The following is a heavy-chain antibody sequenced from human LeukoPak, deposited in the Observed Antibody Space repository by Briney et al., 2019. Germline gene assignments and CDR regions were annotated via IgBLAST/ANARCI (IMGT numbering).Heavy chain of an antibody. D-gene: IGHD4-17*01. Sequence: SETLSLTCTVSGGSISYYYWSWIRQSPGKGLEWIGYIYYSGTTNYNPSLKSRVTISVDTSKNQFSLQLRSVTAADTAVYYCAREDPQTSVPEGMDVWGQGTTVTVSS. V-gene: IGHV4-59*01. CDR1: GGSISYYY. CDR3: AREDPQTSVPEGMDV. J-gene: IGHJ6*02. CDR2: IYYSGTT.